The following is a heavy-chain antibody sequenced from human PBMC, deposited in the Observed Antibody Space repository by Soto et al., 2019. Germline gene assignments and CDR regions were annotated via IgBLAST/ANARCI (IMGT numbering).Heavy chain of an antibody. V-gene: IGHV4-59*08. CDR3: ARRGGTANLYPHYFDY. J-gene: IGHJ4*02. CDR2: IYYSGST. Sequence: PSETLSLTCTVSRGSISSYYWTWIRQPPGKELEWIGYIYYSGSTNYNPSLKSRVTISLDTSKSVVSLRLTSVTAADTGVYYCARRGGTANLYPHYFDYWGQGALVTVSS. D-gene: IGHD3-16*01. CDR1: RGSISSYY.